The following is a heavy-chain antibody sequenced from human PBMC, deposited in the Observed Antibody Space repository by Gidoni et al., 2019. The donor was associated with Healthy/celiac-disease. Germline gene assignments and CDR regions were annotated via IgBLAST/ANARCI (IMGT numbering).Heavy chain of an antibody. D-gene: IGHD4-4*01. CDR3: AKGLTTGSFDY. Sequence: KGRFTISRDNSKNTLYLQMNSLRAEDTAVYYCAKGLTTGSFDYWGQGTLVTVSS. V-gene: IGHV3-23*01. J-gene: IGHJ4*02.